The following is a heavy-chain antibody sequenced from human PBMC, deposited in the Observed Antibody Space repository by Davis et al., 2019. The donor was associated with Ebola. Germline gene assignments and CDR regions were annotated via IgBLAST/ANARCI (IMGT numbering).Heavy chain of an antibody. CDR1: GFTFDDYA. CDR3: AKDMSSSPAGGDFYYYGMDV. Sequence: SLKISCAASGFTFDDYAMHWVRQAPGKGLEWVSGISWNSGSIGYADSVKGRFTISRDNAKNSLYLQMNSLRTEDTALYYCAKDMSSSPAGGDFYYYGMDVWGQGTTVTVSS. CDR2: ISWNSGSI. V-gene: IGHV3-9*01. J-gene: IGHJ6*02. D-gene: IGHD4-23*01.